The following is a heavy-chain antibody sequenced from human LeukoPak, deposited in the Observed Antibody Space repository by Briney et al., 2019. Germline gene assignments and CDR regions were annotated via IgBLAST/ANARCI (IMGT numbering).Heavy chain of an antibody. CDR1: GGTFSSYA. Sequence: SVKVSCKASGGTFSSYAISWVRQAPGQGLEWMGGIIPIFGTANYAQKFQGRVTITTDESTSTAYMELSSLRSEDPAMYYCARDMYYYGSGSYYTFYYFDYWGQGTLVTVSS. J-gene: IGHJ4*02. V-gene: IGHV1-69*05. CDR3: ARDMYYYGSGSYYTFYYFDY. CDR2: IIPIFGTA. D-gene: IGHD3-10*01.